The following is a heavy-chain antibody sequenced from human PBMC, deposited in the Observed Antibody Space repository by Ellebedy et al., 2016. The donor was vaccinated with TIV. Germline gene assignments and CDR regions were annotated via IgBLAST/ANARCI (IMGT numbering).Heavy chain of an antibody. CDR1: GYTFTSYG. V-gene: IGHV1-46*01. Sequence: AASVKVSCKASGYTFTSYGISWVRQAPGQGLEWMGIINPSGGSTSYAQKFQGRVTMTRDPSTSTVYMELSSLRSENTAGYYCARDPDYSNREYYFDYWGQGTLVTVSS. CDR2: INPSGGST. J-gene: IGHJ4*02. D-gene: IGHD4-11*01. CDR3: ARDPDYSNREYYFDY.